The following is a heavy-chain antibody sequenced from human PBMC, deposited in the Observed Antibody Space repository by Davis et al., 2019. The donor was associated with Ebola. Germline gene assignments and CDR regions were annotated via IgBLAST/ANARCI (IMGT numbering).Heavy chain of an antibody. J-gene: IGHJ4*02. CDR1: GFTFSSYG. CDR3: AKDHSSCIDY. D-gene: IGHD6-6*01. CDR2: ISYDGSNK. Sequence: PGGSLRLSCAASGFTFSSYGMHWVRQAPGKGLEWVAVISYDGSNKYYADSVKGRFTISRDNSKNTLYLQMNSLRAEDTAVYYCAKDHSSCIDYWGQGTLVTVSS. V-gene: IGHV3-30*18.